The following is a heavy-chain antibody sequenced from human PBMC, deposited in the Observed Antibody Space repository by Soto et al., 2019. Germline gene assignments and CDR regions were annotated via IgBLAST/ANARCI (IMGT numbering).Heavy chain of an antibody. D-gene: IGHD6-13*01. CDR3: ARTPPPGSSWYRANYYYYYGMDV. J-gene: IGHJ6*02. CDR2: IKQDGSEK. Sequence: GGALRLSCAASGFTFSSYWMSWVRQAPGKGLEWVANIKQDGSEKYYVDSVKGRFTISRDNAKNSLYLQMNSLRAEDTAVYYCARTPPPGSSWYRANYYYYYGMDVWGQGTTVTVSS. CDR1: GFTFSSYW. V-gene: IGHV3-7*01.